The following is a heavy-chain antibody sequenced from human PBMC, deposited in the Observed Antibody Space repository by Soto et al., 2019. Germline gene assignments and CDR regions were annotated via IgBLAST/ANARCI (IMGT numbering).Heavy chain of an antibody. D-gene: IGHD5-18*01. CDR3: ARDPLWGTAMVLWYFDL. J-gene: IGHJ2*01. CDR2: ISYDGSNK. V-gene: IGHV3-30-3*01. Sequence: QVQLVESGGGVVQPGRSLRLSCAASGFTFNNYAMHWVRQAPGKGLEWVALISYDGSNKYYADSVKGRFTISRDNSXNXXYRQMNSLRAEDTSVYYCARDPLWGTAMVLWYFDLWGRGTLVTVSS. CDR1: GFTFNNYA.